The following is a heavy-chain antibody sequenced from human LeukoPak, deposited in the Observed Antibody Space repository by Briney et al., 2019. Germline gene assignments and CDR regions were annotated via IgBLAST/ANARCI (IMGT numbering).Heavy chain of an antibody. Sequence: GGSLRLSCAASGFTYSNYWMTWVRQAPGKGLEWVAHIKQDGSEQYYVDSVKGRFTISRDNAKNSLYLQMNSLRAEDAAVYYCARSYYDILTGYYPVDYWGQGTLVTVSS. D-gene: IGHD3-9*01. CDR3: ARSYYDILTGYYPVDY. V-gene: IGHV3-7*01. CDR1: GFTYSNYW. J-gene: IGHJ4*02. CDR2: IKQDGSEQ.